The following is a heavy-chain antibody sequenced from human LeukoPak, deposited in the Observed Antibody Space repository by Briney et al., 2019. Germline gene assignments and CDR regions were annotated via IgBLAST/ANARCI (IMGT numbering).Heavy chain of an antibody. CDR1: GFTFSSYA. V-gene: IGHV3-30-3*01. D-gene: IGHD3-22*01. CDR2: ISYDGSNK. CDR3: ARDGSQGGSSGYPGVY. Sequence: GGSLRLSCAASGFTFSSYAMLWVRQAPGKGLEWVAVISYDGSNKYYADSVKGRFTISRDNSKNTLYLQMNSLRAEDTAVYYCARDGSQGGSSGYPGVYWGQGTLVTVSS. J-gene: IGHJ4*02.